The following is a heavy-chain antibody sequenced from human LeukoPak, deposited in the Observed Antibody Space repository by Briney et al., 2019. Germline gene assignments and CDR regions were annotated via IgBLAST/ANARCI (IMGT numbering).Heavy chain of an antibody. Sequence: PSETLSLTCTVSGGSMSRYYWSWIRQPPGKGLEWIGYIYSGSTNYNPSLKSRVTISVDPSKNQFSLKVSSVTAADTAVYYCARVAPGSCGGSCYALDYWGQGTLVTVSS. D-gene: IGHD2-15*01. CDR1: GGSMSRYY. V-gene: IGHV4-59*01. CDR3: ARVAPGSCGGSCYALDY. J-gene: IGHJ4*02. CDR2: IYSGST.